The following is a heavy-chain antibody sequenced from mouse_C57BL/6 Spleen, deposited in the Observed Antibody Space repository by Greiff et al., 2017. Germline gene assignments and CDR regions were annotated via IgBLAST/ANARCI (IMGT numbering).Heavy chain of an antibody. D-gene: IGHD1-1*01. CDR2: FYPRAGST. J-gene: IGHJ3*01. CDR1: GYTFTDHT. V-gene: IGHV1-78*01. Sequence: QVQLKQSDAGLVKPGDSVKISCKVSGYTFTDHTIHWMQQRPEQGLDWIGYFYPRAGSTTYPAQFKGKATVTADKSSSTAYMQLNSLTSEDAAVYFCARSYYGSSYGFAYWGQGTLGTVAA. CDR3: ARSYYGSSYGFAY.